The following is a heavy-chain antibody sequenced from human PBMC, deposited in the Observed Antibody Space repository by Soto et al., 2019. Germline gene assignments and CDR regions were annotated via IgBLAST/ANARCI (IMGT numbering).Heavy chain of an antibody. CDR1: GYTFTSYG. CDR2: ISAYNGNT. J-gene: IGHJ4*02. V-gene: IGHV1-18*01. CDR3: ARDVMDDSSGYYRRGIDY. D-gene: IGHD3-22*01. Sequence: GASVKVSCKASGYTFTSYGISWVRQAPGQGLEWMGWISAYNGNTNYAQKLQGRVTMTTDTSTSTAYMELRSLRSDDTAVYYCARDVMDDSSGYYRRGIDYWGQGTLVTVSS.